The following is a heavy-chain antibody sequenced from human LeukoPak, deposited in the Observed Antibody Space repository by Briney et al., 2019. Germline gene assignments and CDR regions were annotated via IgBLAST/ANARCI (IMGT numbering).Heavy chain of an antibody. J-gene: IGHJ4*02. CDR2: ISSSGSTI. CDR1: GFTFSSYE. CDR3: ARDWDGGYFDY. V-gene: IGHV3-48*03. D-gene: IGHD3-16*01. Sequence: GGSLRLSCAASGFTFSSYEMNWVRQAPGKGLEWASYISSSGSTIYYADSVKGRFTISRDNAKNSLYLQMNSLRAEDTAVYYCARDWDGGYFDYWGQGTLVTVSS.